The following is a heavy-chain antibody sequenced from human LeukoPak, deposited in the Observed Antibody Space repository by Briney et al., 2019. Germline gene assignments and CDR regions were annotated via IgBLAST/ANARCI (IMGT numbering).Heavy chain of an antibody. D-gene: IGHD3-22*01. J-gene: IGHJ3*02. CDR3: AKVVTPYYYDSSGLDAFDI. CDR1: GFTFSSYA. V-gene: IGHV3-23*01. Sequence: GGSLRLSCAASGFTFSSYAMSWVRRAPGKGLEWVSAISGSGGSTYYADSVKGRFTISRDNSKNTLYLQMNSLRAEDTAVYYCAKVVTPYYYDSSGLDAFDIWGQGTMVTVSS. CDR2: ISGSGGST.